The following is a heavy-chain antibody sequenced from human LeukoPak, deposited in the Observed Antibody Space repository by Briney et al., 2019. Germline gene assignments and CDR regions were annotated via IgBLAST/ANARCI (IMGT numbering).Heavy chain of an antibody. CDR1: GFIFSSYS. V-gene: IGHV3-21*01. D-gene: IGHD4-17*01. CDR2: ISSSSSGI. Sequence: GGSLRLSCAASGFIFSSYSMNWVRQAPGKGLEWVSSISSSSSGIYYADSVKGRFTISRDNAKNSLYLQMNSLRAEDTAVYYCARAPTVTTFGNWGQGTLVTVSS. CDR3: ARAPTVTTFGN. J-gene: IGHJ4*02.